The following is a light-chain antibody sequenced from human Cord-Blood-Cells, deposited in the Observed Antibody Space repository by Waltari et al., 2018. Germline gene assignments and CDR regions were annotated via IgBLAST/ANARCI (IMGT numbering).Light chain of an antibody. Sequence: QSVLTQPPSASGTPGQRVTISCSGSSSNIGSNTVNWYQQLPGTAPKLLIYSNKQRPSGVPDRFSGSKSGTSASLASSGLQSEDEADYYCAAWDDSLNGLVFGGGTKLTVL. J-gene: IGLJ2*01. CDR1: SSNIGSNT. CDR2: SNK. CDR3: AAWDDSLNGLV. V-gene: IGLV1-44*01.